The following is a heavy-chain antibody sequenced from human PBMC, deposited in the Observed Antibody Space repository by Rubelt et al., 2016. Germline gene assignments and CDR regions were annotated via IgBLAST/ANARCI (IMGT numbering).Heavy chain of an antibody. J-gene: IGHJ3*02. D-gene: IGHD2-2*03. V-gene: IGHV4-38-2*02. CDR3: ARLPRGYCSSTSCYFDAFDI. CDR1: GYSLSSGYY. Sequence: QVQLPESGPGLVKPSETLSLTCTVSGYSLSSGYYWGWIRQPPGKGLEWIGSIYHSGSTYYNPSLKSRVTISVDTSNNQSSLKLSSGAAADTAGDYCARLPRGYCSSTSCYFDAFDIWGQGTMVTVSS. CDR2: IYHSGST.